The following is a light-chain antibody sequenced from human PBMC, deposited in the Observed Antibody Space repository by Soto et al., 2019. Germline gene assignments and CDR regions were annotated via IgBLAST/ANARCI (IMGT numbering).Light chain of an antibody. J-gene: IGLJ1*01. CDR1: SSDVGSYNL. V-gene: IGLV2-23*01. Sequence: SALTQPASVSGSPGQSITISCTGTSSDVGSYNLVSWYQQHPGKAPKLMIYEGSKRPSGVSNRFSGSKSGNTASLTISGPPAEDEADYYCRPYAGSSPPWVFGTGTKLTVL. CDR2: EGS. CDR3: RPYAGSSPPWV.